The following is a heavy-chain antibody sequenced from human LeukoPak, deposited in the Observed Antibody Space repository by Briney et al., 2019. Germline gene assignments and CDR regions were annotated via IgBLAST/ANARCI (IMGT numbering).Heavy chain of an antibody. Sequence: GRSLRLSCAASGFTFSSYVMHWVRQAPGKGLEWVALLSYDGSDTYYADSVKGRFTISRDNSKNTLFLQMNSLRAEDTAVYYCAKPHYYDSSGYLHYYYYYYMDVWGKGTTVTVSS. CDR1: GFTFSSYV. CDR3: AKPHYYDSSGYLHYYYYYYMDV. V-gene: IGHV3-30*04. D-gene: IGHD3-22*01. J-gene: IGHJ6*03. CDR2: LSYDGSDT.